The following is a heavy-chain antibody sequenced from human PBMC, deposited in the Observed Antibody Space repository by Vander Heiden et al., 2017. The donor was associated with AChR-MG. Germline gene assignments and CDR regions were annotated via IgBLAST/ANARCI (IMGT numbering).Heavy chain of an antibody. CDR2: ISGSGGST. J-gene: IGHJ4*02. D-gene: IGHD6-13*01. Sequence: EVQLLESGGGLVQPGGSLRLSCAASGFTFSSYARGWVRQAPGKGLEWVSAISGSGGSTYYADSVKGRFTISRDNSKNTLYLQMNSLRAEDTAVYYCAKVVDRSWAYRSSWEFDYWGQGTLVTVSS. CDR3: AKVVDRSWAYRSSWEFDY. CDR1: GFTFSSYA. V-gene: IGHV3-23*01.